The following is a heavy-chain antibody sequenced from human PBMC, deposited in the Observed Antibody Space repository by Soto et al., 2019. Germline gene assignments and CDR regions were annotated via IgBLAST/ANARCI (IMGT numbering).Heavy chain of an antibody. D-gene: IGHD1-26*01. J-gene: IGHJ4*02. Sequence: ASVQVSCKTSGYAFPHYVINWVRQAPGHGLEWMGFSTHTGNTNYAQNFQGRVVLTTDTSTSTAYMEVTSLRSDDTAVYYCARSGEHPLEYWGQGTPVTVSS. CDR2: STHTGNT. CDR1: GYAFPHYV. CDR3: ARSGEHPLEY. V-gene: IGHV1-18*01.